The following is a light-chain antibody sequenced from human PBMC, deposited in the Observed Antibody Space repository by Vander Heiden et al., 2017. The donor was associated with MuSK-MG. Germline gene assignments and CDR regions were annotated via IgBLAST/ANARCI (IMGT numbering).Light chain of an antibody. V-gene: IGKV1-13*02. J-gene: IGKJ5*01. CDR2: DAS. Sequence: ALQLTQSPSSLSASVGDRVTITCRASQGISSALAWYQQKPGKAPKLLIYDASSLESGVPSRFSGSGSGTDFTLTISSLQPEDFATYYCQQFNSYPPNTFGQGTQLEIK. CDR3: QQFNSYPPNT. CDR1: QGISSA.